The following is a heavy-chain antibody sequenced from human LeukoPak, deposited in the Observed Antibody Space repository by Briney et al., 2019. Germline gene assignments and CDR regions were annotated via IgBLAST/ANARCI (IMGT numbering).Heavy chain of an antibody. CDR2: IYYSGST. Sequence: SETLSLTCTVSGGSISSSSYYWGWIRQPPGKGLEWIGSIYYSGSTYYSPSLKSRVTISVDTSKNQFSLKLSSVTAADTAVYYCARVGITIFGVVLNWFDPWGQGTLVTVSS. J-gene: IGHJ5*02. D-gene: IGHD3-3*01. CDR3: ARVGITIFGVVLNWFDP. CDR1: GGSISSSSYY. V-gene: IGHV4-39*07.